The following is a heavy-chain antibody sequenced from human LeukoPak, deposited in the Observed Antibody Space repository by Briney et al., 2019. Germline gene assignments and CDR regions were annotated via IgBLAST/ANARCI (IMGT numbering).Heavy chain of an antibody. CDR3: AREGGSYYHWFDP. J-gene: IGHJ5*02. Sequence: PSETLSLTCTLSGGSISNYYWSWIRQPPGKGLEWIGNIFYSGSINYNPSLKSRVTISLGTSKNQFSLKLTSVSAADTAVYYCAREGGSYYHWFDPWGQGTLVTVSS. V-gene: IGHV4-59*01. CDR2: IFYSGSI. CDR1: GGSISNYY. D-gene: IGHD1-26*01.